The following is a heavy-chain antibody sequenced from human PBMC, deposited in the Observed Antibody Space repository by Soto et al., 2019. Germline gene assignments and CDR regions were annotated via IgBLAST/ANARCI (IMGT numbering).Heavy chain of an antibody. Sequence: TSETLSLTCTVSGGSISSGGYYWSWIRQHPGKGLEWIGYIYYSGSTYYNPSLKSRVTISVDTSKNQFSLKLSSVTAADTAVYYCARYYDSSGYNTYYFDYWGQGTRVTVSS. CDR3: ARYYDSSGYNTYYFDY. J-gene: IGHJ4*02. D-gene: IGHD3-22*01. CDR2: IYYSGST. CDR1: GGSISSGGYY. V-gene: IGHV4-31*03.